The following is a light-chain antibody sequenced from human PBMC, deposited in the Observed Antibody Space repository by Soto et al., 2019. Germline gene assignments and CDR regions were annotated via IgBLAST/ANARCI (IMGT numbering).Light chain of an antibody. V-gene: IGKV3-11*01. J-gene: IGKJ4*01. Sequence: EIALTQSPATLSLSPGERSTLSCRASQSVSRYLVWYQQKRGQAPRLLIYDASNRATGIPARFSGSGSGTDFTLTISSLEPEDFAVYYCQQRSNWPPVFGGGTKVDIK. CDR3: QQRSNWPPV. CDR1: QSVSRY. CDR2: DAS.